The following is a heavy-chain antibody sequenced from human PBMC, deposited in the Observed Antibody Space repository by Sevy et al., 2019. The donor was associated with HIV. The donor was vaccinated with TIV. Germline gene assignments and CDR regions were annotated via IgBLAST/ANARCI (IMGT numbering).Heavy chain of an antibody. D-gene: IGHD7-27*01. CDR3: ARVGNLNWVPFDY. Sequence: ASVNVSCKASGYSFTTYGISWVRQAPGQGLEWMGWISPSSGNTDFAREFQGRITLTTETSTSTAYMELRSLTSDDTAVYYCARVGNLNWVPFDYWGQGTLVTVSS. V-gene: IGHV1-18*01. CDR2: ISPSSGNT. J-gene: IGHJ4*02. CDR1: GYSFTTYG.